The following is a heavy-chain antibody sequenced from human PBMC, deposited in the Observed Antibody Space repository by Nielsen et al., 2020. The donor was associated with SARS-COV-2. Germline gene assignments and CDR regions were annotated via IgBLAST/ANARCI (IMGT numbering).Heavy chain of an antibody. Sequence: ASVKVSCKASGYTFTSYAMHWVRQAPGQRLEWMGWINAGNGNTKYSQKFQGRVTITRDTSASTAYMELSSLRSEDTAVYYCARGRGYSYGYVDYYYYGMDVWGQGTTVTVSS. CDR3: ARGRGYSYGYVDYYYYGMDV. CDR1: GYTFTSYA. CDR2: INAGNGNT. D-gene: IGHD5-18*01. J-gene: IGHJ6*02. V-gene: IGHV1-3*01.